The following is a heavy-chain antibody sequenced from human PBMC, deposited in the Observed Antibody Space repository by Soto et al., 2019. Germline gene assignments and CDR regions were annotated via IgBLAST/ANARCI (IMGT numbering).Heavy chain of an antibody. CDR1: GFTVSSNY. CDR2: IKQDGSEK. J-gene: IGHJ4*02. Sequence: GGSLRLSCAASGFTVSSNYMSWVRQAPGKGLEWVANIKQDGSEKYYVDSVKGRFTISRDNAKNSLYLQMNSLRAEDTAVYYCARDLASTTIPHYWGQGTLVTVSS. D-gene: IGHD4-17*01. CDR3: ARDLASTTIPHY. V-gene: IGHV3-7*04.